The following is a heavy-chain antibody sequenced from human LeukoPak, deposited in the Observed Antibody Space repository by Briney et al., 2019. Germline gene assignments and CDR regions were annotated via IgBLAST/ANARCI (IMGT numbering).Heavy chain of an antibody. V-gene: IGHV5-51*01. CDR2: IYPGDSDT. D-gene: IGHD2-2*01. CDR3: ARLWDVVVPRYFDY. CDR1: GYRFTSYW. J-gene: IGHJ4*02. Sequence: GESLKISCKGSGYRFTSYWIGWVRRMPGKGLEWMGIIYPGDSDTRYSPSFQGQVTISADKSISTAYLQWSSLKASDTAMYYCARLWDVVVPRYFDYWGQGTLVTVSS.